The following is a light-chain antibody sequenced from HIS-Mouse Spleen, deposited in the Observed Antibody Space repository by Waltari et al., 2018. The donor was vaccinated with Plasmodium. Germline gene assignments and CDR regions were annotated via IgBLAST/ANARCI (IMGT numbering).Light chain of an antibody. V-gene: IGLV5-45*03. CDR3: MIWHSSAWV. Sequence: QAVLTQPSSLSASPGASASLTCTLRSGLHVGTSRLYWYPQKPGSPPQYLLRYKSDSDKQQGAGVPSRFSGSKDASANAGILLISGLQSEDEADYYCMIWHSSAWVFGGGTKLTVL. J-gene: IGLJ3*02. CDR2: YKSDSDK. CDR1: SGLHVGTSR.